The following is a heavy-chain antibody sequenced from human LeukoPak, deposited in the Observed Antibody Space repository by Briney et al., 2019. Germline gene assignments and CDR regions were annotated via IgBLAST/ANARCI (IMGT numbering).Heavy chain of an antibody. Sequence: GGSLRLSCAASGFTFSSYAMSWVRQAPGKGLEWVSAISGSGSYIYYADLVKGRFTISRDNAKNSLYLQMNSLRAEDTAVYYCAREAMTTWDRWGQGTLVTVSS. J-gene: IGHJ5*02. D-gene: IGHD4-11*01. CDR1: GFTFSSYA. CDR2: ISGSGSYI. V-gene: IGHV3-21*01. CDR3: AREAMTTWDR.